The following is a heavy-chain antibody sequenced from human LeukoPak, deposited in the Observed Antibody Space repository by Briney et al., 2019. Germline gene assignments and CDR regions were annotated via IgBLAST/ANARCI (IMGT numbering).Heavy chain of an antibody. D-gene: IGHD2-8*02. CDR3: AGDRDGTGPTSFDC. V-gene: IGHV4-34*01. CDR2: ISHSGRT. Sequence: SETLSLTCAVYGGSFSDYYWHWIRQPPGKGLEWGGEISHSGRTNYNASLKSRVTVSVETSENQFSLQLNSVTAADTAVYYCAGDRDGTGPTSFDCWGRGTLASISS. J-gene: IGHJ4*02. CDR1: GGSFSDYY.